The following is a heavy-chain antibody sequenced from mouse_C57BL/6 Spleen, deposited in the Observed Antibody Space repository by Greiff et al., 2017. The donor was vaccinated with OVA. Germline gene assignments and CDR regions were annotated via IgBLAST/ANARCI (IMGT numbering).Heavy chain of an antibody. Sequence: EVKLQESGPGLVKPSQSLSLTCSVTGYFITSGYYWNWIRQFPGNKLEWMGYISYDGSNNYNPSLKNRISITRDTSKNQFFLKLNSVTTEDTATYYCAREGGFAYWGQGTLVTVSA. V-gene: IGHV3-6*01. CDR1: GYFITSGYY. CDR3: AREGGFAY. CDR2: ISYDGSN. J-gene: IGHJ3*01.